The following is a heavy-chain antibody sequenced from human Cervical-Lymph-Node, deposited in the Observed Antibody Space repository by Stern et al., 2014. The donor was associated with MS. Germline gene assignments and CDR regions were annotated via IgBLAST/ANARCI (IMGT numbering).Heavy chain of an antibody. J-gene: IGHJ6*02. Sequence: EVQLEESGGGLVKPGESLRLSCAASGFSFGTYPMNWVRQAPGKGLEWVSSITRRSNYIYYADSVKGRFSISSDDSENSLFLQMNSLRADDTAVYYCARQADIFLFNGIDVWGQGTTVAVSS. CDR3: ARQADIFLFNGIDV. CDR1: GFSFGTYP. V-gene: IGHV3-21*01. CDR2: ITRRSNYI. D-gene: IGHD3-9*01.